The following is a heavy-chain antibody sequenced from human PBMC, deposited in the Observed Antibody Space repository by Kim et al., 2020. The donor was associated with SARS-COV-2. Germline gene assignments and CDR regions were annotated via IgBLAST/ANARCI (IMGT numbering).Heavy chain of an antibody. Sequence: GGSLRLSCAASGFTFSSYEMNWVRQAPGKGLEWVSYISSSGSTIYYADSVKGRFTISRDNAKNSLYLQMNSLRAEDTAVYYCARSYYYGSGSYPPYNWFDPWGQGTLVTVSS. CDR3: ARSYYYGSGSYPPYNWFDP. D-gene: IGHD3-10*01. J-gene: IGHJ5*02. V-gene: IGHV3-48*03. CDR2: ISSSGSTI. CDR1: GFTFSSYE.